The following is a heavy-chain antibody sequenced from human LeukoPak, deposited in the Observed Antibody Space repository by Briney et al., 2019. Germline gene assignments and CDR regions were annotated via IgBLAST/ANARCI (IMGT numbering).Heavy chain of an antibody. CDR2: IRSKAYGGTT. J-gene: IGHJ6*02. D-gene: IGHD6-13*01. CDR1: GFTFGDYA. CDR3: TRDLLYSSSWYYYGMDV. Sequence: GGSLRLSCTPSGFTFGDYAMSWVRQAPGKGLEWVGLIRSKAYGGTTEYAASVKGRFTISRDDSKSIAYLQMNSLKTEDTAVYYCTRDLLYSSSWYYYGMDVWGQGTTVTVSS. V-gene: IGHV3-49*04.